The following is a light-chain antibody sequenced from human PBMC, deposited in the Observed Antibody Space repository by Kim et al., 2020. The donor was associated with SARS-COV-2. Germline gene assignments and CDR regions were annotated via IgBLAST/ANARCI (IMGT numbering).Light chain of an antibody. CDR2: EIF. CDR3: QQHHDAPLT. CDR1: QSLTTNY. Sequence: EIVLTQPPGTLSVSPGERVTLSCRASQSLTTNYLAWYQQKPGQAPRLLIYEIFNRAAGIPDRFSGSGSGTDFTLTISRLEPEDFAVYYCQQHHDAPLTFGGGTKVDIK. J-gene: IGKJ4*01. V-gene: IGKV3-20*01.